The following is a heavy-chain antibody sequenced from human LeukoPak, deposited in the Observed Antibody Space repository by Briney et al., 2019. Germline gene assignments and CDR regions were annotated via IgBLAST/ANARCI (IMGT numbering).Heavy chain of an antibody. Sequence: GGSLRLSCAASGFTSSSYWMSWVRQAPGKGLEWVANIKKDGSEKYYVDSVKGRFTISRDNAKNSLYLQMNSLRAEDTAVYFCARGLYSSTTYYDYWGQGTLVTVSS. CDR3: ARGLYSSTTYYDY. V-gene: IGHV3-7*03. J-gene: IGHJ4*02. CDR1: GFTSSSYW. D-gene: IGHD6-13*01. CDR2: IKKDGSEK.